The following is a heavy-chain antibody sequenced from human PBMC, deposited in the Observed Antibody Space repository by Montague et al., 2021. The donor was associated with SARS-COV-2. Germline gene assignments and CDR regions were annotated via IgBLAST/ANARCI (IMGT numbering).Heavy chain of an antibody. CDR1: GFTFSDYY. CDR2: ISSSGTSI. Sequence: SLRLSCAASGFTFSDYYMSWIRQAPGKGLVWISYISSSGTSISYADSVKGRVTISRDNAKKSLYLQMNSLRVDDTAVYYCASPPGIRGREYWGQGILVTVSS. V-gene: IGHV3-11*01. D-gene: IGHD1-1*01. J-gene: IGHJ4*02. CDR3: ASPPGIRGREY.